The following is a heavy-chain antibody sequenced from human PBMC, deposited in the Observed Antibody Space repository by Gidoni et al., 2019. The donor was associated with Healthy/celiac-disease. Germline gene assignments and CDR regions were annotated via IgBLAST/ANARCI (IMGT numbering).Heavy chain of an antibody. D-gene: IGHD2-15*01. J-gene: IGHJ5*02. Sequence: QVQLVQSGAELKKPGSSVKVSCMASGGTFSSYAISWVRQAPGQGLEWMGGIIPIFGTANYAQKFQGRVTITADESTSTAYMELSSLRSEDTAVYYCARGQDIVVVVAAGGYNWFDPWGQGTLVTVSS. CDR3: ARGQDIVVVVAAGGYNWFDP. CDR1: GGTFSSYA. V-gene: IGHV1-69*01. CDR2: IIPIFGTA.